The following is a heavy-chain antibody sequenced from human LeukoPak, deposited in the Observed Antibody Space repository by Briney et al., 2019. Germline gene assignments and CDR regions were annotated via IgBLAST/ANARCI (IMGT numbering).Heavy chain of an antibody. Sequence: SETLSLTCTVSGGSISSSSYYWGWIRQPPGKGLEWIGSIYYSGSTYYNPSLKSRVTISVDTSKNQFSLKLSSVTAADTAVYYCARLPMMGEFDYGAQETLVTVSS. CDR2: IYYSGST. CDR1: GGSISSSSYY. V-gene: IGHV4-39*01. CDR3: ARLPMMGEFDY. J-gene: IGHJ4*02. D-gene: IGHD3-22*01.